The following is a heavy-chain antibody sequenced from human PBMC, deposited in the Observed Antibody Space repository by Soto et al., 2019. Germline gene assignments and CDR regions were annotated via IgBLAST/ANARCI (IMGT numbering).Heavy chain of an antibody. D-gene: IGHD2-15*01. CDR1: GFTFSSYA. CDR2: ISGSGGST. CDR3: AKDVVSTPLGWFDP. V-gene: IGHV3-23*01. Sequence: GGSLRLSCAASGFTFSSYAMSWVRQAPGKGLEWVSAISGSGGSTYYADSVKGRFTISRDNSKNTLYLQMNSLRAEDTAVYYSAKDVVSTPLGWFDPWGQGTLVTVSS. J-gene: IGHJ5*02.